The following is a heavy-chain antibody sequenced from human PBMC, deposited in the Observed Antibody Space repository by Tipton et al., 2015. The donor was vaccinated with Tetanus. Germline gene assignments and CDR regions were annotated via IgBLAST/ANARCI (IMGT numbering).Heavy chain of an antibody. D-gene: IGHD4-17*01. Sequence: LSLTCIVSGASISSSSHYWGWIRQPPGKGLEWIGSISYSGSTYQNPSPKSRVTISVDTSKNQFSLKLSSVTAADTAVYYCARRDPGASPFDYWGQGTLVTVSS. CDR3: ARRDPGASPFDY. CDR2: ISYSGST. CDR1: GASISSSSHY. J-gene: IGHJ4*02. V-gene: IGHV4-39*01.